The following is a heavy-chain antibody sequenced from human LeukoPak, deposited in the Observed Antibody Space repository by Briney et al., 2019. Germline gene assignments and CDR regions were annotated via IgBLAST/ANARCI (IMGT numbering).Heavy chain of an antibody. CDR3: ARFGSTSPYYYYGMDV. V-gene: IGHV3-33*01. CDR2: IWYDGSNK. D-gene: IGHD2-2*01. CDR1: GFTFSNYG. Sequence: GGSLRLSCATSGFTFSNYGMHWVRQAPGKGLEWVAVIWYDGSNKYYADSVKGRFTISRDNSKNTLYLQMNSLRAEDTAVYYCARFGSTSPYYYYGMDVWGQGTTVTVSS. J-gene: IGHJ6*02.